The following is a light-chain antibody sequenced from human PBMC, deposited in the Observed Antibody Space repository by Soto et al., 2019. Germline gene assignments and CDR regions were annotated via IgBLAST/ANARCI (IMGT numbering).Light chain of an antibody. J-gene: IGLJ1*01. CDR2: EVS. Sequence: QSALTQPASVSGSPGQSITISCTGTSNDVGGYNYVSWYQQHPGKAPKLMIYEVSNRPSGVSNRFSGSKSGSTASLTISGLQAEDEADYYCSSYTSSTTHYVFGTGTKLTVL. V-gene: IGLV2-14*01. CDR1: SNDVGGYNY. CDR3: SSYTSSTTHYV.